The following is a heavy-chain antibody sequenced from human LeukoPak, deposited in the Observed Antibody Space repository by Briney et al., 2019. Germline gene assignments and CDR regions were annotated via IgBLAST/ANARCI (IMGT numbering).Heavy chain of an antibody. CDR1: GFTFSNYA. Sequence: GGSLRLSCAASGFTFSNYAMNWVRQAPGKGLEWVSYISGSSTTIYYADSVKGHFTISRDNARNSLYLQINSLRVEDTAVYYCARETPRRGETRDGYRWGQGTVVTVSS. V-gene: IGHV3-48*04. CDR3: ARETPRRGETRDGYR. J-gene: IGHJ4*02. D-gene: IGHD5-24*01. CDR2: ISGSSTTI.